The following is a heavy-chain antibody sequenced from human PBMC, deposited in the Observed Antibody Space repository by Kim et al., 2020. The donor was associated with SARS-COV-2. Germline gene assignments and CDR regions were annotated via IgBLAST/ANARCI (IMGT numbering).Heavy chain of an antibody. CDR3: ARDRSEYSSSSPGWFDP. CDR2: INPSGGST. D-gene: IGHD6-6*01. J-gene: IGHJ5*02. CDR1: GYTFTSYY. Sequence: ASVKVSCKASGYTFTSYYMHWVRQAPGQGLEWMGIINPSGGSTSYAQKFQGRVTMTRDTSTSTVYMELSSLRSEDTAVYYCARDRSEYSSSSPGWFDPWGQGTLVTVSS. V-gene: IGHV1-46*01.